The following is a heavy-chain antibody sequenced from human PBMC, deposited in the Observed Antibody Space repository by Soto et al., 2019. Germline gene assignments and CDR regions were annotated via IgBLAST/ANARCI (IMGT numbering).Heavy chain of an antibody. CDR1: GFTFSSYA. J-gene: IGHJ4*02. Sequence: QVQLVESGGGVVQPGRSLRLSCAASGFTFSSYAMHWVRQAPGKGLEWVAVISYDGSNKYYADSVKGRFTISRDNSKHSLDLQMNCLRAEDTAVYFCAREPRKGYSDDPYYFDYGGQGTLVTVSS. D-gene: IGHD2-15*01. V-gene: IGHV3-30-3*01. CDR2: ISYDGSNK. CDR3: AREPRKGYSDDPYYFDY.